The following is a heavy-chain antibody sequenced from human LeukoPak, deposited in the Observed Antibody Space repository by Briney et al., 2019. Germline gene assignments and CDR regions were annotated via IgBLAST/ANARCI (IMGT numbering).Heavy chain of an antibody. J-gene: IGHJ5*02. D-gene: IGHD2-2*01. CDR1: GGSISSGGYY. CDR2: IYYSGST. V-gene: IGHV4-31*03. CDR3: ARGVVPASNWFDP. Sequence: PSETLSLTCTVSGGSISSGGYYWSWSRQHPGKGLEWIGYIYYSGSTYYNPSLKSRVTISVDTSKNQFSLKLSSVTAADTAVYYCARGVVPASNWFDPWGQGTLVTVSS.